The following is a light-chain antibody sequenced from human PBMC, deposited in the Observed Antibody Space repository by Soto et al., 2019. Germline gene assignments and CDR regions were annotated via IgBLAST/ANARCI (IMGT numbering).Light chain of an antibody. CDR1: SSNIGAGYD. J-gene: IGLJ1*01. Sequence: SVLTQPPSVSWAPGQRVTISCTGSSSNIGAGYDVHWYQQLPGTAPKLLIYGNSNRPSGVPDRFSGSKSGTSASLAITGLQAEDEADYYCQSYDSSLSGSNYVFGTGTKVTVL. V-gene: IGLV1-40*01. CDR2: GNS. CDR3: QSYDSSLSGSNYV.